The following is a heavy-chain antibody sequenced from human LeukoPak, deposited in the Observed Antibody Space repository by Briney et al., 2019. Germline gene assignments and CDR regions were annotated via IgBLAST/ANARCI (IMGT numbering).Heavy chain of an antibody. CDR1: GFTFSSYE. CDR2: ISSSGSTI. CDR3: ARGGSYYDRFNDY. Sequence: GGSLRLSCAASGFTFSSYEMNWVRQAPGKGLEWVSYISSSGSTIYYADSVKGRFTISRDNAKNSLYLQMNSLRAEDTAVYYCARGGSYYDRFNDYWGQGTLVTVSS. V-gene: IGHV3-48*03. D-gene: IGHD3-22*01. J-gene: IGHJ4*02.